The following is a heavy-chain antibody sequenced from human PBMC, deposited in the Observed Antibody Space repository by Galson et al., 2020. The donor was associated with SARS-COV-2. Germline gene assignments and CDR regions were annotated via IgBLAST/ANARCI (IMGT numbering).Heavy chain of an antibody. V-gene: IGHV4-61*01. CDR1: GVSVSSGTNY. J-gene: IGHJ6*02. CDR2: TYPSGSP. D-gene: IGHD3-22*01. Sequence: SETLSLTCSVSGVSVSSGTNYWSWIRQPPGKGLEWIGYTYPSGSPNYNPSLKNRVTISLDTSKNQFSLKLSSVTAADTAVYFCARQYETTSYDSAYYYGMDIWGQGTTVTVSS. CDR3: ARQYETTSYDSAYYYGMDI.